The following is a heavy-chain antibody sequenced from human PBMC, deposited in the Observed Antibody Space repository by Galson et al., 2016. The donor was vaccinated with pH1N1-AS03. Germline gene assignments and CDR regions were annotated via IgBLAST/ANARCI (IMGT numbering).Heavy chain of an antibody. Sequence: SVKVSCKVSGYTLTAYYIHWVRQAPGQGLEWMGLINPKTEGTYSAQKFQGRVTMTRDTSVSTAYMELTWLTSDDTAVYYCARAGIVETVMSRCGVDCYSTDYWGQGTLVTVSS. D-gene: IGHD2-21*02. CDR1: GYTLTAYY. V-gene: IGHV1-2*06. J-gene: IGHJ4*02. CDR2: INPKTEGT. CDR3: ARAGIVETVMSRCGVDCYSTDY.